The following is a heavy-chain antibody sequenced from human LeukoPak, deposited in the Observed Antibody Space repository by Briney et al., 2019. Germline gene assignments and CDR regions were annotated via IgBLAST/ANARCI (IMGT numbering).Heavy chain of an antibody. J-gene: IGHJ4*02. Sequence: GGSLRLSCAASGFTFSSYWMNWVRQAPGKGLVWVSRIASDGSSTTYADSVKGRFSISRDNAKNTLYLQMNSLRAEDTAVYYCAREGSSSWYDYWGQGTLVTVSS. CDR2: IASDGSST. D-gene: IGHD6-13*01. V-gene: IGHV3-74*01. CDR1: GFTFSSYW. CDR3: AREGSSSWYDY.